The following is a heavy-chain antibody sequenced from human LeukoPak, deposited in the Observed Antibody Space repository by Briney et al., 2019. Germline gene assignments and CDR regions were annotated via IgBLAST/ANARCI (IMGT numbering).Heavy chain of an antibody. J-gene: IGHJ4*02. Sequence: QSGGSLRLSCAASGFTFSSYAMSWVRQAPGKGLEWVSAISGSGGSTYYADSVKGRFTISRDNSKNTLYLQMNSLRAEDTAVYYCAKQPVDITIFGVATSPGLHFDYWGQGTLVTVSS. CDR3: AKQPVDITIFGVATSPGLHFDY. CDR2: ISGSGGST. V-gene: IGHV3-23*01. D-gene: IGHD3-3*01. CDR1: GFTFSSYA.